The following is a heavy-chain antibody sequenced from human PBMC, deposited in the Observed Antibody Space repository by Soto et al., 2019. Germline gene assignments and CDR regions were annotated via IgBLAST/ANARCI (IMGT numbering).Heavy chain of an antibody. V-gene: IGHV4-59*01. D-gene: IGHD5-18*01. Sequence: SETLSLTCTVSGGSISSYYWSWIRQPPGKGLEWIGYIYYSGSTNYNPSLKSRVTISVDTSKNQFSLKLSSVTAADTAVYYCARTAVDTAMVRYFDYWGQGTLVTVSS. CDR3: ARTAVDTAMVRYFDY. CDR1: GGSISSYY. J-gene: IGHJ4*02. CDR2: IYYSGST.